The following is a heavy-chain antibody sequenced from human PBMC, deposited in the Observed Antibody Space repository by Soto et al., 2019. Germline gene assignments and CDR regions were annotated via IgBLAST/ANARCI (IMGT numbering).Heavy chain of an antibody. V-gene: IGHV3-13*04. CDR2: IGTAGDT. Sequence: EVQLVESGGGLVQPGGSLRLSCAASGFTFSSYDMHWVRQVTGKGLEWVSAIGTAGDTYYPDSVKGRFTISRENAKNSLYLQMNSLRSGDTAVYYCVRFLPGYSGMDVWGQGTTVTVSS. J-gene: IGHJ6*02. CDR3: VRFLPGYSGMDV. D-gene: IGHD7-27*01. CDR1: GFTFSSYD.